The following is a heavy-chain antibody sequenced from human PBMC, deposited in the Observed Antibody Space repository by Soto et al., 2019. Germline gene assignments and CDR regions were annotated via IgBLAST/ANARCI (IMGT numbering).Heavy chain of an antibody. CDR2: ISYDGSNK. CDR1: GFTFSSYG. Sequence: GGSLRLSCAASGFTFSSYGMHWVRQAPGKGLEWVAVISYDGSNKYYADSVKGRFTISRDNSKNTLYLQMNSLRAEDTAVYYCAKAPPSRDPGTMVRGAHYYMDVWGKGTTVTVSS. CDR3: AKAPPSRDPGTMVRGAHYYMDV. D-gene: IGHD3-10*01. J-gene: IGHJ6*03. V-gene: IGHV3-30*18.